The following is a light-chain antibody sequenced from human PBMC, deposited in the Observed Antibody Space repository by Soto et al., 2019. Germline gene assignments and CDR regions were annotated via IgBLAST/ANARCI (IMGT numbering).Light chain of an antibody. V-gene: IGKV3D-15*01. CDR1: QSISSN. Sequence: IVMTQSPPPLSVSPGERAALSCRASQSISSNVAWYQQKPGQAPRRLIYGSSTRATGIPARFSGSGSGTEFTLTISSLQSEDFAVYYCQHYNNGPEISFGQGTRLEIK. CDR3: QHYNNGPEIS. J-gene: IGKJ5*01. CDR2: GSS.